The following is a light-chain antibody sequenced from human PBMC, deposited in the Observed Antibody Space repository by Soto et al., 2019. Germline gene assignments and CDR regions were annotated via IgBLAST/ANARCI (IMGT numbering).Light chain of an antibody. CDR3: SSYTSSSTLYV. CDR1: SGSIATNC. V-gene: IGLV6-57*04. Sequence: NFMLTQPHSVSESPGKTVTISCTRSSGSIATNCVQWSQQRPGSAPTTVISEDNQRPSGVPDRFSDSKSGNTASLTISGLQAEDEADYYCSSYTSSSTLYVFGTGTKLTVL. J-gene: IGLJ1*01. CDR2: EDN.